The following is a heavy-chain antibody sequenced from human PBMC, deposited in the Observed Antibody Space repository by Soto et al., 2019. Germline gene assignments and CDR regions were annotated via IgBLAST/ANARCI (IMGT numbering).Heavy chain of an antibody. CDR2: INSDGSST. V-gene: IGHV3-74*01. CDR3: ARVEFGFIWHRSYGMDF. D-gene: IGHD3-10*01. Sequence: GGSLRLSCASSGFTFIYYWMHWARQAPGKGLVWVSRINSDGSSTSYADSVKGRFTISRDNAKNTLYLQMNSLRAEDTAVYYCARVEFGFIWHRSYGMDFWAQGTTVPVSS. J-gene: IGHJ6*02. CDR1: GFTFIYYW.